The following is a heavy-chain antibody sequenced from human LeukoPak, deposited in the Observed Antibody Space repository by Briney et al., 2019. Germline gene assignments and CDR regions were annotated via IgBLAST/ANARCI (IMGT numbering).Heavy chain of an antibody. CDR3: ARAGPRGTFNWFDP. CDR2: IYSGGST. J-gene: IGHJ5*02. V-gene: IGHV3-66*01. D-gene: IGHD3-16*01. CDR1: GFTVSTNY. Sequence: GGSLRLSCAASGFTVSTNYMSWVRQASGKGLEWVSVIYSGGSTYYADSVKGRFTISRDNSKNTLYLQMNSLRAEDTAVYYCARAGPRGTFNWFDPCGQGTLVTVSS.